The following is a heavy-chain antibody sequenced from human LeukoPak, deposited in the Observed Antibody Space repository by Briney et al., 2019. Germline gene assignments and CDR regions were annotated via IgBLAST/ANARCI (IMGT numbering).Heavy chain of an antibody. CDR1: GFTFSSYA. Sequence: GGSLRLSCAASGFTFSSYAMHWVRQAPGKGLEWVAVMSYDGSNKYYADSVKGRFTISRDNSKNTLYLQMNSLRAEDTAVYYCAREGDGDYYFDYWGQGTLVTVSS. CDR2: MSYDGSNK. CDR3: AREGDGDYYFDY. J-gene: IGHJ4*02. D-gene: IGHD4-17*01. V-gene: IGHV3-30*04.